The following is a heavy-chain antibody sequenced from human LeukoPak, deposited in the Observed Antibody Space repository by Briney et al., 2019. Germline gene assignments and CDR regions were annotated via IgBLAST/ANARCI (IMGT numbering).Heavy chain of an antibody. V-gene: IGHV3-23*01. CDR3: AKFRDNSGPRGGFDH. CDR2: ITGNGGST. D-gene: IGHD3-22*01. Sequence: GGSLRLSCAVSGFTFSTYAVTWVRQAPGKGLKWVSAITGNGGSTYYADSVKGRFTISRDNSKNMLHLQMNSLRVEDTAVYYCAKFRDNSGPRGGFDHWGQGTLVTVSS. CDR1: GFTFSTYA. J-gene: IGHJ5*02.